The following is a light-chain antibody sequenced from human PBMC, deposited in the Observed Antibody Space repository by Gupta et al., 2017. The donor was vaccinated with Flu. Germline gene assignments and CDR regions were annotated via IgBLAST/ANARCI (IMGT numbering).Light chain of an antibody. CDR2: GNN. J-gene: IGLJ3*02. Sequence: QSGLTQPPSVSGAPGQRLTISCTGRSSNLGAGYDVHWYQQFPGKAPKLLLYGNNHRPSGVPDRFSGSKSGTSASLAITGLQADDEADYFCQSYDSSLSGSVFGGGTKLTIL. V-gene: IGLV1-40*01. CDR3: QSYDSSLSGSV. CDR1: SSNLGAGYD.